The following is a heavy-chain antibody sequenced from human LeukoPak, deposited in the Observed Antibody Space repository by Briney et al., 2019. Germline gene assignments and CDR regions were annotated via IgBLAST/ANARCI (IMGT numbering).Heavy chain of an antibody. J-gene: IGHJ6*02. CDR1: GFTFSTYA. Sequence: GGSLRLSCAASGFTFSTYAMSWVRQAPGKGLEWVSSISSSSSYIYYADSVKGRFTISRDNAKNSLYLQMNSLRAEDTAVYYCAKRNGMDVWGQGTTVTVSS. CDR2: ISSSSSYI. CDR3: AKRNGMDV. V-gene: IGHV3-21*01.